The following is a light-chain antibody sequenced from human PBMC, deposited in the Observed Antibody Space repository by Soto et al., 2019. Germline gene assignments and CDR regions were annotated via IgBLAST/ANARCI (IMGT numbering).Light chain of an antibody. Sequence: DVDMSHSPSTLSASVGDRVTITCRASQSIGRFLAWYQHQPGKAPKLLIYDASTLESGVPSRFSGTGSGTEFTFSITRLPHEDLGTYYCQHCYLPCTFGQGTKVAIK. J-gene: IGKJ1*01. V-gene: IGKV1-5*01. CDR1: QSIGRF. CDR2: DAS. CDR3: QHCYLPCT.